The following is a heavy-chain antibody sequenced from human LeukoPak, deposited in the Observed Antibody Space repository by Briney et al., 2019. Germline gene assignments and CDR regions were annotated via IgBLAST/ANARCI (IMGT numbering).Heavy chain of an antibody. Sequence: SETLSLTCTVSGCSISSGGYYWSWIRQHPGKGLEWIGYIYYSGSTYYNPSLKSRVTISVDTSKNQFSLKLSSVTAADTAVYYCAREPGFGELLAFDYWGQGTLVTVSS. D-gene: IGHD3-10*01. J-gene: IGHJ4*02. CDR3: AREPGFGELLAFDY. V-gene: IGHV4-31*03. CDR2: IYYSGST. CDR1: GCSISSGGYY.